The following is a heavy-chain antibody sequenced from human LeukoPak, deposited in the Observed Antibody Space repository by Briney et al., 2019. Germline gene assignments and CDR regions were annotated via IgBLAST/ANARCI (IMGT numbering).Heavy chain of an antibody. D-gene: IGHD1-14*01. CDR2: ISWNSGSI. CDR3: ARVNHDAFDI. Sequence: GGSLRLSCAASGFTFDDYAMHWVRQAPGKGLEWVSGISWNSGSIGYADSVKGRFTISRDNAKNSLYLQMNSLRAEDTAVYYCARVNHDAFDIWGQGTMVTVSS. CDR1: GFTFDDYA. J-gene: IGHJ3*02. V-gene: IGHV3-9*01.